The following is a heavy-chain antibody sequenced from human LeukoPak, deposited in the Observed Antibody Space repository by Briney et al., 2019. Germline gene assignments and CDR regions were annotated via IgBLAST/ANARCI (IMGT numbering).Heavy chain of an antibody. D-gene: IGHD3-10*01. CDR3: VKGLIVGDYYSSDNYYLPDAFDI. J-gene: IGHJ3*02. CDR1: GFGFEDYV. Sequence: GGSLRLSCAASGFGFEDYVMHWVRQVPGKGLEWVALIGGDSASTYYADSLKGRFTISRDNSYNSLYPQMDRLRIEDTALYYCVKGLIVGDYYSSDNYYLPDAFDIWGQGTMVTVSS. CDR2: IGGDSAST. V-gene: IGHV3-43*02.